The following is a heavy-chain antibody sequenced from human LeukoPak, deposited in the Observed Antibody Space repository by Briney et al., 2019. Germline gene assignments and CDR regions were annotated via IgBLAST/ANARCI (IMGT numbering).Heavy chain of an antibody. Sequence: GGSLRLSYAASGFSFSSYSMNWVHQAPGKGLEWVSSISSSSSYIYYADSVKGRFTISRDNAQNSLYLQMNSLRAEDTAIYYCVRDRGTYRPIDYWGQGTLVTVSS. V-gene: IGHV3-21*04. D-gene: IGHD1-26*01. J-gene: IGHJ4*02. CDR3: VRDRGTYRPIDY. CDR1: GFSFSSYS. CDR2: ISSSSSYI.